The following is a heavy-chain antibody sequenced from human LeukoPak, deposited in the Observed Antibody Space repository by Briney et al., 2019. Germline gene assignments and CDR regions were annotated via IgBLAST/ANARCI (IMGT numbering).Heavy chain of an antibody. V-gene: IGHV4-39*02. J-gene: IGHJ3*02. CDR3: ARDYYYDSSHFDI. CDR2: IYYSEST. Sequence: SETLSLTCTVSGGSISSSSYYWGWIRQPPGKGQEWIGSIYYSESTYYNPSLKSRVTISVDTSKNQFSLKLSSVTAADTAVCYCARDYYYDSSHFDIWGQGTMVTVSS. D-gene: IGHD3-22*01. CDR1: GGSISSSSYY.